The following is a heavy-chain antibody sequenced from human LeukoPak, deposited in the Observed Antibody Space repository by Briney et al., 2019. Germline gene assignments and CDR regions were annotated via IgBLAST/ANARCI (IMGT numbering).Heavy chain of an antibody. CDR3: SSGYYLQYFQH. Sequence: ASVTVSCKASGYTFISYYMHWVRQAPGQGLEWMGIIDPSGVSTSYAQKFQGRVTMTRDTSTSTVYMELSSLRSEDTAVYYCSSGYYLQYFQHWGQGTLVTVSS. D-gene: IGHD3-3*01. CDR2: IDPSGVST. CDR1: GYTFISYY. V-gene: IGHV1-46*01. J-gene: IGHJ1*01.